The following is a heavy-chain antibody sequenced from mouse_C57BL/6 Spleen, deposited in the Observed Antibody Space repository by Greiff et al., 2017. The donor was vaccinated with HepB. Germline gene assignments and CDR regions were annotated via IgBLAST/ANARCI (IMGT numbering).Heavy chain of an antibody. Sequence: EVQRVESGGDLVKPGGSLKLSCAASGFTFSSYGMSWVRQTPDKRLEWVATISSGGSYTYYPDSVKGRFTISGDNAKNTLYLQMSSLKSEDTAMYYCARWVTTVVGAMDYWGQGTSVTVSS. CDR1: GFTFSSYG. V-gene: IGHV5-6*01. J-gene: IGHJ4*01. CDR2: ISSGGSYT. CDR3: ARWVTTVVGAMDY. D-gene: IGHD1-1*01.